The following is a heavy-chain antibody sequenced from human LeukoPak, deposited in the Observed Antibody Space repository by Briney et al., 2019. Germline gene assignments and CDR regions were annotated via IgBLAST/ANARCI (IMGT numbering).Heavy chain of an antibody. CDR3: ARDNMFVVAGARAYFDY. CDR1: GYTFTSYG. D-gene: IGHD6-19*01. V-gene: IGHV1-18*01. Sequence: ASVKVSCKASGYTFTSYGISWVRQAPGQGLEWMGWISAYNGNTNYAQKLQGRVTMTTDTSTGTAYMELRSLRSDDTAVYYCARDNMFVVAGARAYFDYWGQGTLVTVSS. CDR2: ISAYNGNT. J-gene: IGHJ4*02.